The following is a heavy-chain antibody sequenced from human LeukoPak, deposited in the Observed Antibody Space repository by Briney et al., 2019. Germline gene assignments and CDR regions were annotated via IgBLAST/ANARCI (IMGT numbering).Heavy chain of an antibody. CDR1: GYTLTSYG. Sequence: ASVKVSCKASGYTLTSYGISWVRQAPGQGLEWMGWISAYNGNTNYAQKLQGRVTMTTDTSTSTAYMELRSLRADDTAVYYCAKEYTGYAYFDYWGQGTLVTVSS. V-gene: IGHV1-18*01. D-gene: IGHD3-9*01. CDR3: AKEYTGYAYFDY. J-gene: IGHJ4*02. CDR2: ISAYNGNT.